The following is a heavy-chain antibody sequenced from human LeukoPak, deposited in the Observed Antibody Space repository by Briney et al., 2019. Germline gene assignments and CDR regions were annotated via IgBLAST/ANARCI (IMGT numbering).Heavy chain of an antibody. CDR1: GFTFSSYA. D-gene: IGHD4-17*01. Sequence: EGSLRLSCAASGFTFSSYAMSWVRQTPVKGLEWVSVISGSGGSTYYADSVKGRFTISRVNSKNTLYLQMNSLRAEDTAVYYCAKENYGDSTGGRFQHWGQGTLVTVSS. CDR2: ISGSGGST. CDR3: AKENYGDSTGGRFQH. V-gene: IGHV3-23*01. J-gene: IGHJ1*01.